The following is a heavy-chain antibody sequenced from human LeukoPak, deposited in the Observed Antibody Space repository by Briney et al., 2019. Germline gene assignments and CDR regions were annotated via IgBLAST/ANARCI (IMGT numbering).Heavy chain of an antibody. J-gene: IGHJ3*01. V-gene: IGHV4-59*11. Sequence: SETLSLTCTVSGGSLSGHYWSWIRQPPGKRLEWIGYVSYTGRTKYNPSLQSRVTISIDTSKSQFSLKLTSVTSADRAVYSCARLLDSDISGDPDTFDVWGQGTTVIVSS. CDR2: VSYTGRT. D-gene: IGHD3-22*01. CDR1: GGSLSGHY. CDR3: ARLLDSDISGDPDTFDV.